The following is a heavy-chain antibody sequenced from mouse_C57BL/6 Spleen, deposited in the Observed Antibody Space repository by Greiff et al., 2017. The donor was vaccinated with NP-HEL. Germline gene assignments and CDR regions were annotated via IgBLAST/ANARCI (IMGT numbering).Heavy chain of an antibody. J-gene: IGHJ1*03. CDR3: ARTTVVALYWYFDV. D-gene: IGHD1-1*01. CDR1: GYAFSSYW. Sequence: QVQLQQSGAELVKPGASVKISCKASGYAFSSYWMNWVKQRPGKGLEWIGQIYPGDGDTNYNGKFTGKATLTADKSSSTAYMQLSSLTSEDSAVYFCARTTVVALYWYFDVWGTGTTVTVSS. CDR2: IYPGDGDT. V-gene: IGHV1-80*01.